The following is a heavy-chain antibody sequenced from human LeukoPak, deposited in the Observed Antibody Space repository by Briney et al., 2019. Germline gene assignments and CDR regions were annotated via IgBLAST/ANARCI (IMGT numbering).Heavy chain of an antibody. V-gene: IGHV4-34*01. J-gene: IGHJ4*02. CDR2: INHSGST. Sequence: TSETLSLTCAVYGGSFSGYYWSWIRQPPGRGLEWIGEINHSGSTNYNPSLKSRVTISVDTSKNQFSLKLSSVTAADTAVYYCARGGYYYGSGSYYNEGLYFDYWGQGTLVTVSS. CDR3: ARGGYYYGSGSYYNEGLYFDY. D-gene: IGHD3-10*01. CDR1: GGSFSGYY.